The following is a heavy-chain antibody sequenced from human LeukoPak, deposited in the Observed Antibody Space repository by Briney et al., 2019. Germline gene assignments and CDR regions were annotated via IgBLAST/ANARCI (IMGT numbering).Heavy chain of an antibody. CDR3: AKNPGYYDSSGYYSY. CDR2: ISGSGGST. J-gene: IGHJ4*02. CDR1: GFTFSSYA. Sequence: GSLRLSCAASGFTFSSYAMSWVRQAPGKGLEWVSAISGSGGSTYYADSVKGRFTVSRDNSKNTLYLQMNSLRAEDTAVYYCAKNPGYYDSSGYYSYWGQGTLVTVSS. V-gene: IGHV3-23*01. D-gene: IGHD3-22*01.